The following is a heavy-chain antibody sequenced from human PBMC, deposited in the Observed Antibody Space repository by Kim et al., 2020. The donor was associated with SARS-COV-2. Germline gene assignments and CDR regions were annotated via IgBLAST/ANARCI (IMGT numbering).Heavy chain of an antibody. V-gene: IGHV1-2*06. CDR2: INPNSGGT. J-gene: IGHJ4*02. Sequence: ASVKVSCKASGYTFTGYYMHWVRQAPGQGLEWMGRINPNSGGTNYAQKFQGRVTMTRDTSISTAYMELSRLRSDDTAVYYCARGWSVVIPVDYWGQGTLVTVSS. D-gene: IGHD2-15*01. CDR1: GYTFTGYY. CDR3: ARGWSVVIPVDY.